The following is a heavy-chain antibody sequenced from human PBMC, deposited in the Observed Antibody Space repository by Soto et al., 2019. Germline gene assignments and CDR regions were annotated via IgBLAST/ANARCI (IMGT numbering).Heavy chain of an antibody. J-gene: IGHJ5*02. Sequence: PSETLSLTCTVSGGSISSYYWSWIRQPPGKGLEWIGYIYYSGSTNYNPSLKSRVTISVDTSKNQFSLKLSSVTAADTAVYYCARGPGGWRVQQQLFDPWGQGTLVTVSS. CDR2: IYYSGST. V-gene: IGHV4-59*01. D-gene: IGHD6-13*01. CDR1: GGSISSYY. CDR3: ARGPGGWRVQQQLFDP.